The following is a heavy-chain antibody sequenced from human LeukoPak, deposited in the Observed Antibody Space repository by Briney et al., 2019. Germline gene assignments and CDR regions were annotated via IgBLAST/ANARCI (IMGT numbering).Heavy chain of an antibody. Sequence: GGSLRLSCAASGLTVSGTYMSWVRQAPGKGLEWVSVIYGGGSTYYADSVRGRFTISRDNSKNTVYLQMNSLRAEDTAVYYCARGDGYNFFDSWGQGTLVTVSS. CDR1: GLTVSGTY. J-gene: IGHJ4*02. V-gene: IGHV3-66*01. D-gene: IGHD5-24*01. CDR3: ARGDGYNFFDS. CDR2: IYGGGST.